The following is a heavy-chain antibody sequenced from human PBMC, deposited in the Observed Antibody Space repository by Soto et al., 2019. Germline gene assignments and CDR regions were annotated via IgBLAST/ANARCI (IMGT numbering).Heavy chain of an antibody. D-gene: IGHD2-8*02. Sequence: QVRLVQSGAEVKKPGASVKVSCKASRYTFITHGISWVRQAPGQGLEWMGRISAYNGDTKYAQKFQGRVTLTTDKSTTTAYMEMRSLRSDDTAVYYCARDGTGGVLGLNKYYYVDVWGEGTTVTVSS. CDR2: ISAYNGDT. CDR3: ARDGTGGVLGLNKYYYVDV. V-gene: IGHV1-18*01. J-gene: IGHJ6*03. CDR1: RYTFITHG.